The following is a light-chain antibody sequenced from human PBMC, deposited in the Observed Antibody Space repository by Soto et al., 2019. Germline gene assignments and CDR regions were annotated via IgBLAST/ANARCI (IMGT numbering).Light chain of an antibody. V-gene: IGLV1-51*02. Sequence: QSVLTQPPSVSAAPGQNVAISCSGGSSNIGKNFVSWYQQVPGAAPKVLIYENDKRLSGIPDRFSGSRSSTSVTLAIAGLQTGDEADYYCASWDSSLYGVVFGGGTKVTVL. CDR3: ASWDSSLYGVV. CDR1: SSNIGKNF. J-gene: IGLJ3*02. CDR2: END.